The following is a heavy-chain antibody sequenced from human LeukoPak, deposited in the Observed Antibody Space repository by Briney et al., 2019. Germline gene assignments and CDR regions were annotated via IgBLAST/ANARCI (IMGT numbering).Heavy chain of an antibody. CDR2: INPNSGGT. Sequence: ASVKVSCMASGYTFTGYYMHWVRQAPGQGLEWMGWINPNSGGTNYAQKFQGRVTMTRDTSISTAYMELSRLRSDDTAVYYCARQDYYGSGSYYPPPGYWGQGTLVTVSS. V-gene: IGHV1-2*02. CDR3: ARQDYYGSGSYYPPPGY. D-gene: IGHD3-10*01. CDR1: GYTFTGYY. J-gene: IGHJ4*02.